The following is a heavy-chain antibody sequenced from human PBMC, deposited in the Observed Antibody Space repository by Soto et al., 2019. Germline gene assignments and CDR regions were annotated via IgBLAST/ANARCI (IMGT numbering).Heavy chain of an antibody. Sequence: ASEILSLTCTVSGGSVSSGSYYWGWIRQPPGKGLEWIGSIYYSGSTYYNPSLKSRVTISVDTSKNQFSLKLSSVTAADTAVYYCASAPLTHYYYDSSGYFDYWGQGTLVTVSS. CDR2: IYYSGST. CDR3: ASAPLTHYYYDSSGYFDY. J-gene: IGHJ4*02. V-gene: IGHV4-39*01. D-gene: IGHD3-22*01. CDR1: GGSVSSGSYY.